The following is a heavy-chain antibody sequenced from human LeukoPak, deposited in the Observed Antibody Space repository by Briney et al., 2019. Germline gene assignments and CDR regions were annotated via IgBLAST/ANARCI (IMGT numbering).Heavy chain of an antibody. CDR2: IKQDGTEK. Sequence: GGSLRLSCAASGFNLKSYWMSWVRQAPGKGLEWVANIKQDGTEKNYVDSVKGRFIISRDNTKKSLYLQMNGLRAEDTAVYYCARDRQGDYMDVWAKGTTVAVSS. J-gene: IGHJ6*03. CDR1: GFNLKSYW. CDR3: ARDRQGDYMDV. V-gene: IGHV3-7*01. D-gene: IGHD6-6*01.